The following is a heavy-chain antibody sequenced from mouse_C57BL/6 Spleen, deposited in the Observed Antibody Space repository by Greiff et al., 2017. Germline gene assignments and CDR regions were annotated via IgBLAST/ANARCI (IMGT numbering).Heavy chain of an antibody. Sequence: QVQLQQPGAELVKPGASVKMSCKASGYTFTSYWITWVKQRPGQGLEWIGDIYPGSGSTNYNEKFKSKATLTVDTSSSTAYRQLSSLRSEDSAVYYCARRFTTVVVPYAMDYWGQGTSVTVSA. V-gene: IGHV1-55*01. CDR1: GYTFTSYW. CDR2: IYPGSGST. D-gene: IGHD1-1*01. CDR3: ARRFTTVVVPYAMDY. J-gene: IGHJ4*01.